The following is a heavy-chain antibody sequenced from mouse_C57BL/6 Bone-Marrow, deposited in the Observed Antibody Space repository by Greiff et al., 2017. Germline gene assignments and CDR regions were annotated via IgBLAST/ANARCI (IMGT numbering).Heavy chain of an antibody. CDR2: IDPSDSYT. CDR3: ARGEGSYSVYDSFYAMDY. D-gene: IGHD1-1*02. CDR1: GYTFTSYW. Sequence: QVQLKQPGAELVMPGASVKLSCKASGYTFTSYWMHWVKQRPGQGLEWIGEIDPSDSYTNSNHKFKGKSTLTVDKSSSTAYMQLSSLTSEDSAVYYCARGEGSYSVYDSFYAMDYWGQGTSVTVSS. J-gene: IGHJ4*01. V-gene: IGHV1-69*01.